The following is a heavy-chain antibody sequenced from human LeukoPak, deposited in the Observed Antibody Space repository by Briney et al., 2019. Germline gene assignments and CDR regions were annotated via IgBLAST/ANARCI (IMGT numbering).Heavy chain of an antibody. CDR2: IIPIFGTA. CDR3: ARVVTMVGHFDY. J-gene: IGHJ4*02. Sequence: ASVKVSCKASGGTFSSYAISWVRQAPGQGLEWMGGIIPIFGTANYAQKFQGRVTITADESTSTAYMELSSLRSEGTAVYYCARVVTMVGHFDYWGQGTLVTVSS. CDR1: GGTFSSYA. D-gene: IGHD3-10*02. V-gene: IGHV1-69*13.